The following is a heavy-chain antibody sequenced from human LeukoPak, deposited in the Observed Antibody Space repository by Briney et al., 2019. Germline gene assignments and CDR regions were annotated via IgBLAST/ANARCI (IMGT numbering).Heavy chain of an antibody. CDR2: IYNSGST. CDR1: GGSISSYY. CDR3: ARRHSSGWYYYYGMDV. D-gene: IGHD6-19*01. Sequence: PSETLSLTCTVSGGSISSYYWSWIRQPPGKGLEWIGYIYNSGSTNYNPSLKSRVTISVDTSKNQFSLKLSSVTAADTAVYYCARRHSSGWYYYYGMDVWGQGTTVTVSS. V-gene: IGHV4-59*08. J-gene: IGHJ6*02.